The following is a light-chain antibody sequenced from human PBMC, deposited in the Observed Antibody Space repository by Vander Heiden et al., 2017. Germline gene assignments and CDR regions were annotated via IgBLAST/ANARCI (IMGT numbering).Light chain of an antibody. J-gene: IGLJ3*02. Sequence: SYVLTQPPSVSVAPGQTARISCGGNSIGRKGVHWYQQKRGPAPVLVVYDDDDRPSGIPERFSGSNSGNTATLTISRVEAGDESTYYCQVWDSRSDHWVFGGGTKLTVL. CDR3: QVWDSRSDHWV. V-gene: IGLV3-21*02. CDR2: DDD. CDR1: SIGRKG.